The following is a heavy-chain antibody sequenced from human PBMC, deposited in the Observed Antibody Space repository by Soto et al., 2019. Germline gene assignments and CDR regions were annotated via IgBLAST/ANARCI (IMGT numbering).Heavy chain of an antibody. D-gene: IGHD6-19*01. CDR3: AKDSLSVAAQGAFDI. CDR2: ISVDGGDT. V-gene: IGHV3-74*01. Sequence: PGGSLRLSCAASGFTLSDYWMHWVRQVPGKGLLWVSRISVDGGDTTYADSVKGRFTISRDNAKNSLYLQMNSLRAEDTALYYCAKDSLSVAAQGAFDIWGQGTMVTVSS. CDR1: GFTLSDYW. J-gene: IGHJ3*02.